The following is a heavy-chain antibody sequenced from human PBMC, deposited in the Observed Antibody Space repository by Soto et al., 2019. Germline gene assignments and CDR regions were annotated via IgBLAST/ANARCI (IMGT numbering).Heavy chain of an antibody. J-gene: IGHJ4*02. CDR1: GGSISSGGYS. CDR3: ASLSSDYGDYSLN. CDR2: IYHSGST. D-gene: IGHD4-17*01. Sequence: PSQTLSLTCAVSGGSISSGGYSWSWIRQPPGKGLEWIGYIYHSGSTYYNPSLKSRVTISVDRSKNQFSQKLSSVTAADTAVYYCASLSSDYGDYSLNWGQGTLVTVSS. V-gene: IGHV4-30-2*01.